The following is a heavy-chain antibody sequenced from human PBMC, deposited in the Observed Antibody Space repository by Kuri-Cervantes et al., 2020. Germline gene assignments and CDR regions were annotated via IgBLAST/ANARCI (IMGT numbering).Heavy chain of an antibody. Sequence: ASVKVSCKASGYTFTSYDINWVRQATGQGLEWMGWMNPNSGNTGYAQKFRGRVTMTRNTSISTAYMELSSLRSEDTAVYYRARGRDTAMVLWYYYYYGMDVWGQGTTVTVSS. CDR2: MNPNSGNT. J-gene: IGHJ6*02. CDR1: GYTFTSYD. D-gene: IGHD5-18*01. CDR3: ARGRDTAMVLWYYYYYGMDV. V-gene: IGHV1-8*01.